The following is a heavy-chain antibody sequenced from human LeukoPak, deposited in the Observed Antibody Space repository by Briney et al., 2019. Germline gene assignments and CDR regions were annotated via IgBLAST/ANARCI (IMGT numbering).Heavy chain of an antibody. Sequence: GESLKISCKGSGYSFSNYWIGWVRQMPGKGLEWMGIIYPGDSNTRYSPSFQGQVTTSADKSISTAYLQWTSLKASDTAIYYRARQPLVRDCGGDCEFDYWGQGTRVSVSS. J-gene: IGHJ4*02. V-gene: IGHV5-51*01. CDR3: ARQPLVRDCGGDCEFDY. CDR2: IYPGDSNT. D-gene: IGHD2-21*02. CDR1: GYSFSNYW.